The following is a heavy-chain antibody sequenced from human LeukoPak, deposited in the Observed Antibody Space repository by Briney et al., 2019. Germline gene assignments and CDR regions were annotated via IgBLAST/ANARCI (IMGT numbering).Heavy chain of an antibody. CDR3: ARVHSSMIRGVIFDY. J-gene: IGHJ4*02. CDR1: GGSLTNYY. D-gene: IGHD3-10*01. V-gene: IGHV4-59*01. Sequence: SETLPLTCAVSGGSLTNYYWSWIRQPPGKGLEWIGYVYCSGSTNYNPSLESRVTISVDTSKNQFSLKLSSVTAADTAVYYCARVHSSMIRGVIFDYWGQGSLVTVSS. CDR2: VYCSGST.